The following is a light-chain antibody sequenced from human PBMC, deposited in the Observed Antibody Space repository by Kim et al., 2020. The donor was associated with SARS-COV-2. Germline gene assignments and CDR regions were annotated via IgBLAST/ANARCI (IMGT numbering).Light chain of an antibody. CDR2: DNK. Sequence: GQKVTSSCAGSSSNIGNNYVTWYQQRPGKAPKLLMYDNKKRPSGMPDRFYGSKSGTAATLGSTGRQTGDEADYYCGTWDSRLGAVVFGGGTQLTVL. J-gene: IGLJ2*01. CDR1: SSNIGNNY. CDR3: GTWDSRLGAVV. V-gene: IGLV1-51*01.